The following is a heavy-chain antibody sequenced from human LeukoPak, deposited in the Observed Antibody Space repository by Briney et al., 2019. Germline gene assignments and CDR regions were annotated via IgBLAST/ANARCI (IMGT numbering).Heavy chain of an antibody. CDR3: SKGSDSSAWTLFDN. V-gene: IGHV3-23*01. CDR2: ISGPGDDT. D-gene: IGHD3-22*01. Sequence: GGSLRLSCAASGFTFSDYYMSWIRQAPGKGLEWVSSISGPGDDTYYADSAKGRFTISRDNSKNTIYLQMNSLRAEDTAVYYCSKGSDSSAWTLFDNWGQGSLVTVSS. CDR1: GFTFSDYY. J-gene: IGHJ4*02.